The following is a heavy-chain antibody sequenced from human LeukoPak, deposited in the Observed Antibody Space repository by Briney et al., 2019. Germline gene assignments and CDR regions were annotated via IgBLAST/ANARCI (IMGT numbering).Heavy chain of an antibody. CDR1: GYTFTGYY. CDR2: INPNSGGT. J-gene: IGHJ6*02. Sequence: EASVKVSCKASGYTFTGYYMHWVRQAPGQGLEWMGWINPNSGGTNYAQKFQGRVTMTRDTSISTAYMELSRLRSDDTAVYYCARDLTMVRGVNYYYYYGMDVWGQGTTVTVSS. V-gene: IGHV1-2*02. CDR3: ARDLTMVRGVNYYYYYGMDV. D-gene: IGHD3-10*01.